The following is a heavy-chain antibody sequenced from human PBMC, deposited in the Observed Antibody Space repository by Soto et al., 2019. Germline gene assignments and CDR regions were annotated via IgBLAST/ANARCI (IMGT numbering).Heavy chain of an antibody. CDR1: GGSFSGYY. Sequence: SETLSLTCAVYGGSFSGYYWSWIRQPPGKGLEWIGEINHSGSTNYNPSLKSRVTISVDTSKNQFSLKLSSVTAADTAMYYCARHLAAGDLWGQGTLVTVSS. CDR2: INHSGST. V-gene: IGHV4-34*01. CDR3: ARHLAAGDL. D-gene: IGHD2-21*01. J-gene: IGHJ4*02.